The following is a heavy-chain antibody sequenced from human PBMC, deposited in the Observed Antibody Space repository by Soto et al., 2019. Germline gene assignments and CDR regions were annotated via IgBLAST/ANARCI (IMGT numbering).Heavy chain of an antibody. D-gene: IGHD3-10*01. J-gene: IGHJ5*02. V-gene: IGHV2-5*02. CDR3: AHRISEYYGAGWSWFDP. CDR2: IYWDDDK. CDR1: VFSLSTSGVG. Sequence: QITLKESGPTLVKPTQTLTLTCTFSVFSLSTSGVGVGWIRQPPGKALEWLALIYWDDDKRYSPTLKSRLTITKDTSKNQVVLTMTNMDPVDTATYYSAHRISEYYGAGWSWFDPRGQGTLVTVSS.